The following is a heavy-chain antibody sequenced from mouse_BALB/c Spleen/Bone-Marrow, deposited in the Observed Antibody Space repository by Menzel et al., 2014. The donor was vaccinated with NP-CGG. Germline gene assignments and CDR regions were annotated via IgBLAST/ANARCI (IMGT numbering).Heavy chain of an antibody. J-gene: IGHJ3*01. Sequence: VQRVESGAELVKPGAPVKLSCKASGYTFTSYWMNWVKQRPGRGLEWIGRIDPSDSETHYNQKFKDKATLTVDKSSSTAYIQLSSLTSEDSAVYYCARSGGNYVSFAYWGQGTLVTVSA. CDR2: IDPSDSET. CDR1: GYTFTSYW. V-gene: IGHV1-69*02. D-gene: IGHD2-1*01. CDR3: ARSGGNYVSFAY.